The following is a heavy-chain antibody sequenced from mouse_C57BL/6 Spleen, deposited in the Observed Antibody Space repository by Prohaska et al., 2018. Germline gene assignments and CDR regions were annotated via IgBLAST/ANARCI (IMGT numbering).Heavy chain of an antibody. Sequence: EVQLVESGGGLVQPKGSLKLSCAASGFSFNTYAMNWVRQAPGKGLEWVARIRSKSNNYATYYADSVKDRFTISRDDSESMLYLQMNNLKTEDTAMYYCVRDFYDYDGYFDVWGTGTTVTVSS. CDR3: VRDFYDYDGYFDV. D-gene: IGHD2-4*01. CDR2: IRSKSNNYAT. J-gene: IGHJ1*03. V-gene: IGHV10-1*01. CDR1: GFSFNTYA.